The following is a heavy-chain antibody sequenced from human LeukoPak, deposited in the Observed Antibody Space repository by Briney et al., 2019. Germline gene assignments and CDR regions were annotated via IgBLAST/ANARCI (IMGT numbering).Heavy chain of an antibody. J-gene: IGHJ4*02. D-gene: IGHD5-18*01. CDR2: ISSGSSAI. Sequence: GGSLRLSCEASGFTFTTYSMTWVRQAPGKGLEWVSIISSGSSAIFSADALKGRFTISRDDAKNLLYLDMNSLRAEDTAVYYRARHLSGVTGYTYGRGIDYWGQGTLVTVSS. CDR1: GFTFTTYS. V-gene: IGHV3-21*01. CDR3: ARHLSGVTGYTYGRGIDY.